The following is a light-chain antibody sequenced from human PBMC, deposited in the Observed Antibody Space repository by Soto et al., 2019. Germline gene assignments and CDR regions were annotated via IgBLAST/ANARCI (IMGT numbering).Light chain of an antibody. V-gene: IGKV3-20*01. CDR2: GAS. CDR3: QQYGSSVRT. Sequence: EIVLTQSPGTLSLSPGERATLSCRASQSLSSNYLAWYQQKPGQALRLLIYGASSRATGIPDRFSGSGSGTAFTLTVSRLEPEDFAVYYCQQYGSSVRTFGKGTKLEIK. CDR1: QSLSSNY. J-gene: IGKJ2*01.